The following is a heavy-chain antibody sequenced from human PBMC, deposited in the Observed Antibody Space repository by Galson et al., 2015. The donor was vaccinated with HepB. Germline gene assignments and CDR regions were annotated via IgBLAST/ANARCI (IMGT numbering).Heavy chain of an antibody. CDR2: ISTTSSYT. D-gene: IGHD2-2*01. Sequence: SLRLSCAASGFTFSDYYMSWIRQAPGKGLEWVSFISTTSSYTNYADSVKGRFTISRDNAKNSLYLQMNSLRAEDTALYYCARLPAASIYYYYYMDVWGKGTTVTVSS. J-gene: IGHJ6*03. V-gene: IGHV3-11*06. CDR3: ARLPAASIYYYYYMDV. CDR1: GFTFSDYY.